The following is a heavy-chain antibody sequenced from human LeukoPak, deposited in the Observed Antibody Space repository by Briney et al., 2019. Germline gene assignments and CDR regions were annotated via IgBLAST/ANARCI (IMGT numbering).Heavy chain of an antibody. CDR1: GYSFTSYW. Sequence: GESLKISCKGSGYSFTSYWFGWVRQMPGKGLEWMGIIYPGDSDTRYSPSFQGQVTISADKSISTAYLQWSSLKASDTAMYYCASARAMATIYFDYWGQGTLVTVSS. CDR3: ASARAMATIYFDY. V-gene: IGHV5-51*01. CDR2: IYPGDSDT. D-gene: IGHD5-24*01. J-gene: IGHJ4*02.